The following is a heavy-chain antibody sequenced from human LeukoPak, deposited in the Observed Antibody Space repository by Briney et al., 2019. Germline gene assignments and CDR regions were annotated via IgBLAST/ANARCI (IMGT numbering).Heavy chain of an antibody. D-gene: IGHD1-26*01. V-gene: IGHV4-30-2*01. Sequence: SQTLSLTCTVSGGSISSGGYYWSWIRQPPGKGLEWIGYIYHSGSTYYNPSLKSRVTISVDRSKNQFSLKLSSVTAAGTAVYYCARALVGATTYFDYWGQGTLVTVSS. CDR1: GGSISSGGYY. J-gene: IGHJ4*02. CDR2: IYHSGST. CDR3: ARALVGATTYFDY.